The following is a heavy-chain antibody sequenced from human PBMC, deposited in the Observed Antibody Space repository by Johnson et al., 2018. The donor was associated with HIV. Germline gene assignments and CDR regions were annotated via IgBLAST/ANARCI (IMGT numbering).Heavy chain of an antibody. J-gene: IGHJ3*02. CDR3: ARDRKYHLLLKLSSADAFDI. CDR1: GFTFSSYA. Sequence: VLLVESGGGLVQPGGSLRLSCAASGFTFSSYAMHWVRQAPGKGLEWVANIKQDGSEKYYVDSVKGRFTISRDNAKNSLYLQMNSLRAEDTAVYYCARDRKYHLLLKLSSADAFDIWGQGTMVTVSS. V-gene: IGHV3-7*03. D-gene: IGHD2-2*01. CDR2: IKQDGSEK.